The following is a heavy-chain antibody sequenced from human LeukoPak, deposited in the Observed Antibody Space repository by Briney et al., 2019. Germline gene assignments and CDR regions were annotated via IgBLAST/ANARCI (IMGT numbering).Heavy chain of an antibody. CDR2: ISYDGTNK. CDR3: ARALAVAGPFDY. Sequence: GGSLRLSCAASGFSFSSYGMHWVRQAPGKGLEWVAVISYDGTNKYYADSVKGRYTISRDNSKNTLYLQMNSLRTEDTAVYYCARALAVAGPFDYWGQGTLVTVSS. V-gene: IGHV3-30*03. J-gene: IGHJ4*02. D-gene: IGHD6-19*01. CDR1: GFSFSSYG.